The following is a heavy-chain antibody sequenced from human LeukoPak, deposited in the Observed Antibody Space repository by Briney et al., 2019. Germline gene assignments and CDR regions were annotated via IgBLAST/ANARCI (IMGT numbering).Heavy chain of an antibody. CDR1: GGSFSGYY. D-gene: IGHD3-22*01. J-gene: IGHJ1*01. CDR2: INHSGST. CDR3: ASTGDSSGYYYGYFQH. V-gene: IGHV4-34*01. Sequence: PSETLSLTCAVYGGSFSGYYWSWIRQPPGKGLEWIGEINHSGSTNYNPSLKSRVTISVDTSKNQFSLKLSSVTAADTAVYYCASTGDSSGYYYGYFQHWGQGTLVTVSS.